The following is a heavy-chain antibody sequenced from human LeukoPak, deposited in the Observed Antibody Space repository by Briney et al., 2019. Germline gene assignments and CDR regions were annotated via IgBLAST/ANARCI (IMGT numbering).Heavy chain of an antibody. D-gene: IGHD5-24*01. Sequence: GGSLRLSCAASGFTFSSYAMSWVRQAPGKGLEWVSSISGSGGSIYYADSVKGRFTISRDNSKNTLHLQMSSLRAEETAVYYCAKSRWVTNSGGGFDCWGQGTLVTVSS. CDR2: ISGSGGSI. V-gene: IGHV3-23*01. CDR1: GFTFSSYA. CDR3: AKSRWVTNSGGGFDC. J-gene: IGHJ4*02.